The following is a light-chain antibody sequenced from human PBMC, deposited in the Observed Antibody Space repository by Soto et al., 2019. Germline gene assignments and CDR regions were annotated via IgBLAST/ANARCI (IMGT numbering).Light chain of an antibody. CDR1: GTDVGLYNF. CDR3: SSYRSSSTLPYV. J-gene: IGLJ1*01. Sequence: QSALTQPASVSGSPGQSITISCTGTGTDVGLYNFVSWYQQHPGKAPKIMIYDVSNRPSGVSNRFSGSKSGNTASLTISGLQAEDEADYYCSSYRSSSTLPYVFGTGTKLTVL. V-gene: IGLV2-14*03. CDR2: DVS.